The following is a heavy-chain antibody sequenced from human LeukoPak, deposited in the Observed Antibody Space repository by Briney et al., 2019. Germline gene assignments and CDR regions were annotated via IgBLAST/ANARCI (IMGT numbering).Heavy chain of an antibody. CDR1: GGSISSDY. Sequence: PSETLSLTCTVSGGSISSDYWSWIWQPDRKGKGWVGRVYTSWSTNYNPSLKSRVTMSVDKSKNQFSLKLSSVTAADTAVYYCARGGTLGNWFDPWGQGTLVTVSS. V-gene: IGHV4-4*07. J-gene: IGHJ5*02. CDR2: VYTSWST. CDR3: ARGGTLGNWFDP.